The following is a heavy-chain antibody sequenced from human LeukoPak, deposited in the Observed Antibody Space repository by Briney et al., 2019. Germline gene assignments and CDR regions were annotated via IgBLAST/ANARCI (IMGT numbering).Heavy chain of an antibody. CDR2: IIPIFGTA. CDR3: ASQPYYYDSSGYSRAEDY. CDR1: GGTFSSYA. Sequence: SVKLSCKASGGTFSSYAISWVRQAPGQGLEWMGGIIPIFGTANYAQKFQGRVTITTDESTSTAYMELSSLRSEDTAVYYCASQPYYYDSSGYSRAEDYWGQGTLVTVSP. J-gene: IGHJ4*02. V-gene: IGHV1-69*05. D-gene: IGHD3-22*01.